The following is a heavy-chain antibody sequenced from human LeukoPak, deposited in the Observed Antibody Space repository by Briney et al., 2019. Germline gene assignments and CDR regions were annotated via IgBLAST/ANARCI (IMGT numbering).Heavy chain of an antibody. Sequence: GGSLRLSCAASGFTFSSYEMNWVRQAPGKGLEWVSYISSSGSTIYYADSVKGRFTISRDNAKNSLYLQMNSLRAEDTAVYYCARDVYDYVCGSYRLFDYWGQGTLVTVSS. J-gene: IGHJ4*02. CDR3: ARDVYDYVCGSYRLFDY. CDR1: GFTFSSYE. V-gene: IGHV3-48*03. CDR2: ISSSGSTI. D-gene: IGHD3-16*02.